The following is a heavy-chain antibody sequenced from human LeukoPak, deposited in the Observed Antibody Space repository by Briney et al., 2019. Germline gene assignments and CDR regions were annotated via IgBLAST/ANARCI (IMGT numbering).Heavy chain of an antibody. J-gene: IGHJ5*02. V-gene: IGHV1-2*02. D-gene: IGHD3-10*01. Sequence: GASVKVSCKASGYTFTDYYMHWVRQAPGQGLEWMGWINPNSGGTNYAQKFQGRVTMTRDTSISTAYMELSRLRSDDTAVYYCARDLQGSITRNWFDPWGQGTLVTVSS. CDR3: ARDLQGSITRNWFDP. CDR2: INPNSGGT. CDR1: GYTFTDYY.